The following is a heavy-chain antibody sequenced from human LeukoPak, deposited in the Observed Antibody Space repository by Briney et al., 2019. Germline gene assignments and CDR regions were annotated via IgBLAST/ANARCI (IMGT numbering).Heavy chain of an antibody. J-gene: IGHJ5*02. Sequence: GGSLRLSCAASGFSFSSYTMNWVRQAPGKGPEWVSIVSSSSSYIYYADSVKGRFTISRDNAKNALYLQMNSLRVEDTAAYYCARGGPGGSGWSDWFDPWGLGTLVTVSS. CDR2: VSSSSSYI. CDR1: GFSFSSYT. V-gene: IGHV3-21*01. D-gene: IGHD6-19*01. CDR3: ARGGPGGSGWSDWFDP.